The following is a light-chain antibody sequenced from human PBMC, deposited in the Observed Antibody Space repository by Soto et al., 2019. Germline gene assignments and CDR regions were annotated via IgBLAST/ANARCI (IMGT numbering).Light chain of an antibody. J-gene: IGKJ1*01. CDR3: QQYNKWPLT. CDR1: QSVSSN. Sequence: EIMMTQSPGTLSASPGERATLSCRASQSVSSNLAWYQQKPGQAPRLLIYAVSTRATGIPARFSGSGSGTEFTLTISSLQSEDSAVYYGQQYNKWPLTFGQGTKVEIK. CDR2: AVS. V-gene: IGKV3-15*01.